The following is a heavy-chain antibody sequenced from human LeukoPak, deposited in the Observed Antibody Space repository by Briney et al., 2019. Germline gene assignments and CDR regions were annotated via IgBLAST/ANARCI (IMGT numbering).Heavy chain of an antibody. CDR1: GFTFSSYS. V-gene: IGHV3-48*04. J-gene: IGHJ3*02. CDR3: ARDKTMVRGVLMGGAFDI. Sequence: PGGSLRLSCVASGFTFSSYSMTWVRQAPGKGLEWVSYISSSGSTIYYADSVKGRFTISRDNAKNSLYLQMNSLRAEDTAVYYCARDKTMVRGVLMGGAFDIWGQGTMVTVSS. CDR2: ISSSGSTI. D-gene: IGHD3-10*01.